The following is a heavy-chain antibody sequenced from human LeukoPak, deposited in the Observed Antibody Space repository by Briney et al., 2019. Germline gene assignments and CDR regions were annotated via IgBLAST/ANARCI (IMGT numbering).Heavy chain of an antibody. CDR3: ARTPPRYDYVWGGYRPYYFDY. Sequence: GGSLRLSCAASGFTFSSYAMSWVRQAPGKGLEWVSVIYSGGSTYYADSVKGRFTISRDNSKNTLYLQMNSLRAEDTAVYYCARTPPRYDYVWGGYRPYYFDYWGQGTLVTVSS. CDR2: IYSGGST. CDR1: GFTFSSYA. J-gene: IGHJ4*02. D-gene: IGHD3-16*02. V-gene: IGHV3-53*01.